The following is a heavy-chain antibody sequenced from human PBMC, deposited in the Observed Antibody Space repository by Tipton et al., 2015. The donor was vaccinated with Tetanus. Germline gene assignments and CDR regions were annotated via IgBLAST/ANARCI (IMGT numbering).Heavy chain of an antibody. D-gene: IGHD3-10*01. CDR1: GYTFTNYG. J-gene: IGHJ4*02. CDR3: AKAKSWINLWFGDY. Sequence: QLVQSGPEVKKPGASVKVSCKASGYTFTNYGINSVRQAPGQGLEWMGWNSGYNGNTNYAQKLQGRVTMTTDTSTNTAYMELRSLRSDDTAVYYCAKAKSWINLWFGDYWGQGVLVIVSP. V-gene: IGHV1-18*01. CDR2: NSGYNGNT.